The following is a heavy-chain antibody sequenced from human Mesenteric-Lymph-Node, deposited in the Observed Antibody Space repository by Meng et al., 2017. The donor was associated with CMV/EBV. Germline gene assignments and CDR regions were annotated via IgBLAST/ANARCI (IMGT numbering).Heavy chain of an antibody. CDR2: INHSGGT. CDR3: ATGRIGCSSTWYYF. CDR1: GGSFSDYY. V-gene: IGHV4-34*01. D-gene: IGHD6-13*01. Sequence: GFGGSFSDYYWTWIRQPPGKGLEWIGEINHSGGTNYNPSLKSRVTISVDTSKNHFSLKLSSVTAADTAVYYCATGRIGCSSTWYYFWGQGTLVTVSS. J-gene: IGHJ4*02.